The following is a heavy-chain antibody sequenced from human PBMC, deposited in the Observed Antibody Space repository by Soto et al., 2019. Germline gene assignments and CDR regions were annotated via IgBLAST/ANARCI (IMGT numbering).Heavy chain of an antibody. V-gene: IGHV1-69*01. Sequence: QVQLVQSGAEVKKPGSSVKVSCKASGGTFSSYAISWVRQAPGQGLEWMGGIIPIFGTANYAQKFQGRVTITADESTSTAYMELSSLRAEDTAVYYCATRSGSYRSASPYYFDYWGQGTLVTVSS. CDR2: IIPIFGTA. J-gene: IGHJ4*02. CDR1: GGTFSSYA. CDR3: ATRSGSYRSASPYYFDY. D-gene: IGHD1-26*01.